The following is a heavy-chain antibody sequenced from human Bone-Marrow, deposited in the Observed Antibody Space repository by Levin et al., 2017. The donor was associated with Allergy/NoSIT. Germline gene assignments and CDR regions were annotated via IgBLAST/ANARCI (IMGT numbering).Heavy chain of an antibody. D-gene: IGHD3-10*01. CDR3: AREIARSIRRYFGR. CDR2: VSYDGRND. J-gene: IGHJ2*01. Sequence: GGSLRLSCAASGFDFSDYVMHWVRQAPGKGLEWVTVVSYDGRNDYYADSVKGRFTVSRDNSKNTLSLQLNSLRAEDTAVYYCAREIARSIRRYFGRWGRGTLVTVSS. V-gene: IGHV3-30*04. CDR1: GFDFSDYV.